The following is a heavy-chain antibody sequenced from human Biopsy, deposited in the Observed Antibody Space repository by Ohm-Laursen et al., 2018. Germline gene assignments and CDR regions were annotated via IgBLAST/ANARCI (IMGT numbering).Heavy chain of an antibody. D-gene: IGHD2-21*01. V-gene: IGHV3-9*01. J-gene: IGHJ4*02. Sequence: SLRLSCAASGFNFSAYGMHWVRQAPGKGLEWVSGISWNSGSINYAVSVQGRFTISRDNAKNSLYLQMNSLRVEDTALYFCARLGELHGLWYFDFWGQGALVTVSS. CDR1: GFNFSAYG. CDR3: ARLGELHGLWYFDF. CDR2: ISWNSGSI.